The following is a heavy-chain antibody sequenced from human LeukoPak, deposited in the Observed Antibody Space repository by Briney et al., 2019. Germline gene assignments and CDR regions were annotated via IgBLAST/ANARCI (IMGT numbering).Heavy chain of an antibody. V-gene: IGHV4-61*01. CDR3: ASDQTYNWFDP. CDR2: SHYRGST. CDR1: GDSVRSDSYD. Sequence: KASETPSLTCTVSGDSVRSDSYDWSWIRRPPGKGLEWIGDSHYRGSTDYNPSLRSRVTISVDTSRNQVSLRMTSVTAADTAVYYCASDQTYNWFDPWGQGTLVTVSS. J-gene: IGHJ5*02.